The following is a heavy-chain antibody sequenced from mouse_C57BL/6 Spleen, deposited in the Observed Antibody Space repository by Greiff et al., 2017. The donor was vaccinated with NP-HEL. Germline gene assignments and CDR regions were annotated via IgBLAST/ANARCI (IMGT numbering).Heavy chain of an antibody. J-gene: IGHJ4*01. V-gene: IGHV5-4*01. CDR1: GFTFSSYA. CDR3: AREGGDY. CDR2: ISDGGSYT. Sequence: LVESGGGLVKPGGSLKLSCAASGFTFSSYAMSWVRQTPEKRLEWVATISDGGSYTYYPDNVEGRFTISRDNAKNNLCLQMGHLKSEDTAMYYCAREGGDYWGQGTSVTVSS.